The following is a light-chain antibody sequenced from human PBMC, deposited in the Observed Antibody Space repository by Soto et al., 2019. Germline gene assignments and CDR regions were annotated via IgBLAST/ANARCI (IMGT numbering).Light chain of an antibody. CDR3: QQYDKWPPRT. CDR2: GTS. CDR1: QSVSRSN. V-gene: IGKV3-20*01. J-gene: IGKJ1*01. Sequence: EIVLTQSPDTLSLSPWERATVSCRASQSVSRSNLAWYQHKPGQAPRLLIYGTSNRATGIPDRFTGSGSGTDLTLTISSLEPEDFAVYYCQQYDKWPPRTFGQGTKVDIK.